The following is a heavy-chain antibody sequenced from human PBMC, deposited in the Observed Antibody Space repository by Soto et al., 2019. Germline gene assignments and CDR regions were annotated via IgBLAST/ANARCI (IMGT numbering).Heavy chain of an antibody. CDR1: GFSLSTSGVG. Sequence: QITLKESGPTLVKPTQTLTLTCTFSGFSLSTSGVGVGWIRQPPGKALVWLALIYWDDDKRYSPSLKNRLTITKDTFKTQVVLTMTNIDPVDTATYYCAHRLNYDSSGYYWRFDAFDIWGQGTMVTFSS. CDR3: AHRLNYDSSGYYWRFDAFDI. V-gene: IGHV2-5*02. J-gene: IGHJ3*02. D-gene: IGHD3-22*01. CDR2: IYWDDDK.